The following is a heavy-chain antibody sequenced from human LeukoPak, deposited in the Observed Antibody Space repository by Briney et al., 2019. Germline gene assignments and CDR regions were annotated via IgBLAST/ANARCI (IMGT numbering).Heavy chain of an antibody. J-gene: IGHJ4*02. V-gene: IGHV4-4*02. CDR3: ARDFNYYDSSGYFDY. D-gene: IGHD3-22*01. CDR1: GGSISSSNW. Sequence: SETLSLTCAVSGGSISSSNWWSWVRQPPGKGLEWIGEIYHSGSTNYNPSLKSRVTISVDKSKNQFSLKLRSVTAADTAVYYCARDFNYYDSSGYFDYWGQGTLVTVSS. CDR2: IYHSGST.